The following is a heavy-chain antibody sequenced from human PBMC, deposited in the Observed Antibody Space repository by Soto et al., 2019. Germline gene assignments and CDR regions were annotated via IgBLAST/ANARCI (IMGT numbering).Heavy chain of an antibody. J-gene: IGHJ5*02. CDR2: ISSSSSYI. V-gene: IGHV3-21*01. D-gene: IGHD2-8*01. CDR3: ARGMVYAIYPWFDP. Sequence: KTGGSLRLSCAASGFTFSSYSMNWVRQAPGKGLEWVSSISSSSSYIYYADSVKGRFTISRDNAKNSLYLQMNSLRAEDTAVYYCARGMVYAIYPWFDPWGQGTLVTVSS. CDR1: GFTFSSYS.